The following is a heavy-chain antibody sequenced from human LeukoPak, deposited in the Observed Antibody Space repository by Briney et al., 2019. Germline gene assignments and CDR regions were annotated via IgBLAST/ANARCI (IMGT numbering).Heavy chain of an antibody. V-gene: IGHV4-39*01. D-gene: IGHD6-19*01. CDR2: IYYSGST. CDR1: GGSISSSSYY. J-gene: IGHJ4*02. Sequence: SETLSLTCTVSGGSISSSSYYWGWIRQPPGKGLEWIGSIYYSGSTYYNPSLKSRVTISVDTSKNQFSLKLSSVTAADTAVYYCARLGAVAAIEYYFDYWGQGTLVTVSS. CDR3: ARLGAVAAIEYYFDY.